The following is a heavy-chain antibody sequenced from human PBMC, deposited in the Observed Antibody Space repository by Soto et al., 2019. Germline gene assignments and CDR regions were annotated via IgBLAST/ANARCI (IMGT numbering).Heavy chain of an antibody. CDR1: GGSISSYY. CDR2: IYYSGST. J-gene: IGHJ4*02. Sequence: QVQLQESGPGLVKPSATRSLTCTVSGGSISSYYWSWIRQPPGKGLEWIGYIYYSGSTNYNPSLKSRVTISVDTSKNQFSLKLSSVTAADTDVYYCARSDGRYWGQGTLVTVSS. CDR3: ARSDGRY. V-gene: IGHV4-59*01.